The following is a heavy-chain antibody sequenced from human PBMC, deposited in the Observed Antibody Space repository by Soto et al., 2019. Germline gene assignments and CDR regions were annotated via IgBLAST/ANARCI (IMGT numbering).Heavy chain of an antibody. D-gene: IGHD3-16*01. CDR2: ISGSGGRT. V-gene: IGHV3-23*01. CDR3: AKGGYYSLFDI. J-gene: IGHJ3*02. CDR1: GFPFSSYS. Sequence: LRLSCVASGFPFSSYSMSWVRQTPGKGLEWVSGISGSGGRTYYADSVKGRFTISRDNSNNTLSLQMHILRVEDTAVYFCAKGGYYSLFDIWGQGTVVTVSS.